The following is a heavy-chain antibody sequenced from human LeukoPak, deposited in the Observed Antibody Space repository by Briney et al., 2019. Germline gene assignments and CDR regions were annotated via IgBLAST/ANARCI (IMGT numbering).Heavy chain of an antibody. D-gene: IGHD3-22*01. J-gene: IGHJ4*02. Sequence: PGGSLGLSCAASGFTFTSYWMQWVRQAPGKGLVWVSRINIDGSSTTYADSVKGRFTISRDNAKNTLYLQMNSLRAEDTAVYYCAREGDDTSGYYQDYWGQGTLVTVSS. CDR1: GFTFTSYW. CDR2: INIDGSST. V-gene: IGHV3-74*01. CDR3: AREGDDTSGYYQDY.